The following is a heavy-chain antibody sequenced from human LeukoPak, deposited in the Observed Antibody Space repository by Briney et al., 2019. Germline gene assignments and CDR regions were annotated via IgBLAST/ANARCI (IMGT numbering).Heavy chain of an antibody. CDR2: ISGSGGST. CDR1: GFTFSSYA. V-gene: IGHV3-23*01. Sequence: GGSLRLSCAASGFTFSSYAMSWVRQAPGKGLEWVSAISGSGGSTYYADSVRGRFTISRDNSKNTLYLQMNSLRAEDTAVYYCAKDDSSGLYYFDYWGQGTLVTVSS. J-gene: IGHJ4*02. CDR3: AKDDSSGLYYFDY. D-gene: IGHD3-22*01.